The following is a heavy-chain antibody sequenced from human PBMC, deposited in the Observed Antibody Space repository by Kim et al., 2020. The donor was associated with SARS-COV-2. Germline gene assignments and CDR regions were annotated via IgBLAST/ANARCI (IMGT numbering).Heavy chain of an antibody. V-gene: IGHV3-21*01. D-gene: IGHD4-17*01. J-gene: IGHJ4*02. CDR3: AINDYGDYLLVQDY. Sequence: ADSVKGRFTISRDNAKNSLYLQMNSLRAEDTAVYYCAINDYGDYLLVQDYWGQGTLVTVSS.